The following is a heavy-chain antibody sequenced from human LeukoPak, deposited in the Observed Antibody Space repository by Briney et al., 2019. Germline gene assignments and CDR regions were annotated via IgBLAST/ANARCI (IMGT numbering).Heavy chain of an antibody. V-gene: IGHV4-59*01. CDR3: ARRDWGYNFDY. Sequence: SETLSLTCTVSGGSIRSYYWSWIRQPPGKGLEWIGYIYYSGSTNYNPSLKSRVTISVDTSKNQFSLKLSSVNAADTAVYYCARRDWGYNFDYWGQGTLVTVSS. CDR1: GGSIRSYY. D-gene: IGHD7-27*01. CDR2: IYYSGST. J-gene: IGHJ4*02.